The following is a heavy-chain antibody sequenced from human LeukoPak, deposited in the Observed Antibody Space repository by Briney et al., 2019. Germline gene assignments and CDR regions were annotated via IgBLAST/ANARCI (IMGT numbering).Heavy chain of an antibody. V-gene: IGHV3-30*18. CDR1: GFTFSSYG. CDR2: ISYDGSNK. D-gene: IGHD3-22*01. CDR3: GKDPLGPQYYYDSSAYYFDY. J-gene: IGHJ4*02. Sequence: GGSLRLSCAASGFTFSSYGMHWVRQAPGKGLEWVAVISYDGSNKYYADSVKGRFSISRENSKNTLYLQMNSLRAEDTAVYYCGKDPLGPQYYYDSSAYYFDYWGQGTLVTVSS.